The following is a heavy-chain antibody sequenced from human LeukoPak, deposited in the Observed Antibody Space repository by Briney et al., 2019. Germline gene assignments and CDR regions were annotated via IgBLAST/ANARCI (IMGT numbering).Heavy chain of an antibody. Sequence: SQTLSLTCAISGDSVSSNSAAWNWIRQSPSRGLEWLGRTYYRSKWYNDYAVSVKSRITINPDTSKNQFSLQLNSVTPEDTAVYYCARKNRIQLWYYNWFDPWGQGTLVTVSS. D-gene: IGHD5-18*01. CDR3: ARKNRIQLWYYNWFDP. J-gene: IGHJ5*02. V-gene: IGHV6-1*01. CDR2: TYYRSKWYN. CDR1: GDSVSSNSAA.